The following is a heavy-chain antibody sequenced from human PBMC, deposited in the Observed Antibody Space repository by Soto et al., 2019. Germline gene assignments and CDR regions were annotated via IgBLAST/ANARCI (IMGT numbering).Heavy chain of an antibody. Sequence: QVQLQESGPGLVKPSQTLSLTCTVSGGSISSGGYYWSWVRQHPGKGLEWIGYIYYSGNTDYNPSLKSRVTISVDTSKNQFSLKLSSVTAADTAVYYCARTRISSNWFDPWGQGTLVMVSS. V-gene: IGHV4-31*03. CDR2: IYYSGNT. CDR1: GGSISSGGYY. CDR3: ARTRISSNWFDP. D-gene: IGHD3-10*01. J-gene: IGHJ5*02.